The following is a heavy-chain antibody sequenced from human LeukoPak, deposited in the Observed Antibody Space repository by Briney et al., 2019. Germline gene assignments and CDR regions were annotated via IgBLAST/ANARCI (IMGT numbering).Heavy chain of an antibody. J-gene: IGHJ5*02. D-gene: IGHD3-22*01. CDR1: GFTFSNYW. CDR3: ARDLGQYYDTSNNWFDP. CDR2: INSDGINT. Sequence: GGSLRLSCAASGFTFSNYWMHWVRQAPGKGLVWASRINSDGINTSYADSVKGRFTISRDNAKNTLNLQMNSLRAEDTAVYYCARDLGQYYDTSNNWFDPWGQGTLVTVSS. V-gene: IGHV3-74*01.